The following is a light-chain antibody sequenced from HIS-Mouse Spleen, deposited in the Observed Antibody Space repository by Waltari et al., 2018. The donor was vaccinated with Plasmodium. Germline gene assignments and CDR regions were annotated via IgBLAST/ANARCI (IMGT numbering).Light chain of an antibody. CDR3: YSAADNNLV. Sequence: SYELTQPSSVSVSPGQTARITCSGDVLANKYARWVEQKPGQAPGVGIYKDSERPSGIPERFSGSSSGTTVTLNISGAQVEDEADYYCYSAADNNLVFGGGTKLTVL. J-gene: IGLJ3*02. CDR2: KDS. CDR1: VLANKY. V-gene: IGLV3-27*01.